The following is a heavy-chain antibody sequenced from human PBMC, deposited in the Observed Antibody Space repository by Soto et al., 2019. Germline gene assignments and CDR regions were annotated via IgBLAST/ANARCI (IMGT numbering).Heavy chain of an antibody. CDR2: TKQDGSEK. J-gene: IGHJ6*02. Sequence: PGESLKISCAASGFTFSGYWMTWVRQAPGKGLEWVANTKQDGSEKYYVDSVRGRFTISRDNAKNSLFLQMSSLRVEDTAVYYCARDRSGAYGMDVWGQGTTVTVSS. D-gene: IGHD7-27*01. CDR3: ARDRSGAYGMDV. V-gene: IGHV3-7*01. CDR1: GFTFSGYW.